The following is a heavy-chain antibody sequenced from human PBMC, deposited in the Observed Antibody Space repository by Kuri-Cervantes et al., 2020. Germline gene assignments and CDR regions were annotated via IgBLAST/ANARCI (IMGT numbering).Heavy chain of an antibody. CDR2: ISYDGSNK. CDR1: GFTFSSYG. V-gene: IGHV3-30*03. J-gene: IGHJ3*02. D-gene: IGHD2-15*01. CDR3: ARAGGGGGAFDI. Sequence: GESLKISCAASGFTFSSYGMHWVRQAPGKGLEWVAVISYDGSNKYYADSVKGRFTISRDNSKNTLYQQMNSLRAEDTAVYYCARAGGGGGAFDIWGQGTMVTVSS.